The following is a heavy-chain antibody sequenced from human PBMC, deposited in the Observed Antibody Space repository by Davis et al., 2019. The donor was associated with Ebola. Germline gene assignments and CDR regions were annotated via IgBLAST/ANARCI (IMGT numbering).Heavy chain of an antibody. CDR1: GFTFSSYA. CDR3: ARDRGYCSSTSCHSYYYYYMDV. V-gene: IGHV3-23*01. CDR2: ISGSGGST. J-gene: IGHJ6*03. Sequence: PGGSLRLSCAASGFTFSSYAMSWVRQAPGKGLEWVSAISGSGGSTYYADSVKGRFTISRENAKNSLYLQMNSLRAEDTAVYYCARDRGYCSSTSCHSYYYYYMDVWGKGTTVTVSS. D-gene: IGHD2-2*02.